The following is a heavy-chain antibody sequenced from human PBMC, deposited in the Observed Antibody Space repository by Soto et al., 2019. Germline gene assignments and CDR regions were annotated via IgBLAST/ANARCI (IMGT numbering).Heavy chain of an antibody. V-gene: IGHV2-5*02. CDR3: AHRVLRTVFGLVTTTAIYFDF. J-gene: IGHJ4*02. Sequence: QITLKESGPTVVKPTETLTLTCTFSGFSLTTSGVGVGWVRQYPGKAPEWLALIYWDDDKRYSTSLNSRLIITKDTSKNQVVLPMANVDPADTATYYCAHRVLRTVFGLVTTTAIYFDFWGPGTPVVVSS. CDR2: IYWDDDK. D-gene: IGHD3-3*01. CDR1: GFSLTTSGVG.